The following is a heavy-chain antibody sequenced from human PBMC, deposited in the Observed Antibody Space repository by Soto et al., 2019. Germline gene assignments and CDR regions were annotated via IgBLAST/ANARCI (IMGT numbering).Heavy chain of an antibody. Sequence: QVQLVQSGAEVRKPGSSVKVSCKSSGGTFSDYAFSWVRQAPGQGLEWMAGIIPLFGTTSYAPRFQGRVTITADESTSTAYMELSSLTSEDTAVYFCASRYCLCTTCFGAGDYWGQGTLVTVSS. CDR3: ASRYCLCTTCFGAGDY. D-gene: IGHD2-2*01. V-gene: IGHV1-69*12. J-gene: IGHJ4*02. CDR2: IIPLFGTT. CDR1: GGTFSDYA.